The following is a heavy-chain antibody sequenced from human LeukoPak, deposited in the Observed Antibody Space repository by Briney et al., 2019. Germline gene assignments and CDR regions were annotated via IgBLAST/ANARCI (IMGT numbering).Heavy chain of an antibody. CDR3: ARGWDYDSGGRPTAYVY. J-gene: IGHJ4*02. V-gene: IGHV1-69*06. D-gene: IGHD3-22*01. CDR1: GGTFSSYA. CDR2: IIPIFGTA. Sequence: SVKVSCKASGGTFSSYAINWVRQAPGQGLEWMGGIIPIFGTANYAQKLQGRVTIIADKSTSTVYMELNSLKSEDTAVYYCARGWDYDSGGRPTAYVYWGQGTLVTVSS.